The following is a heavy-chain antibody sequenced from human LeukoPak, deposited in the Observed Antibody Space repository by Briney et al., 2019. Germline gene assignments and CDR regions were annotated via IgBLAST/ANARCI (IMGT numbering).Heavy chain of an antibody. CDR2: ISAYNGNR. CDR3: ARCPAYDSSGSLNWFDP. Sequence: ASVKVSCKASGYTFTSYGITWVRQAPGQGLEWMGWISAYNGNRNYAQKIRGRVTLTTDTSTSTAYMELRSLRSDDTAVYYCARCPAYDSSGSLNWFDPWGQGTLVTVSS. J-gene: IGHJ5*02. CDR1: GYTFTSYG. D-gene: IGHD3-22*01. V-gene: IGHV1-18*01.